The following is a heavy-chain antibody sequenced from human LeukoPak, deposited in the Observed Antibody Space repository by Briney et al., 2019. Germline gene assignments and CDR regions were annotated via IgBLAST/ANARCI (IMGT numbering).Heavy chain of an antibody. J-gene: IGHJ5*02. CDR3: ARALIGGNWFDP. CDR1: GGSISSGRYY. Sequence: PSETLSLTCTVSGGSISSGRYYWSWIRQPAGKGLEWIGRIYTSGSTNYNPSLKSRVTISVDTSKNQFSLKLSSVTAADTAVYYCARALIGGNWFDPWGQGTLVTVSS. V-gene: IGHV4-61*02. D-gene: IGHD3-22*01. CDR2: IYTSGST.